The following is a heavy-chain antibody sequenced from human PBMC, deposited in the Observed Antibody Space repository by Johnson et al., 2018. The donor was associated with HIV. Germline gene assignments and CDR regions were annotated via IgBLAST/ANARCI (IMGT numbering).Heavy chain of an antibody. J-gene: IGHJ3*02. D-gene: IGHD2-2*01. CDR3: ARLYCSSTSCYEGGGDAFDI. CDR1: GFSFSAYG. Sequence: QVQLVESGGGAVQPGGSLRLSCAASGFSFSAYGMHWVRQAPGKGLEWVAFIRYDGSNKYYADSVKGRFTISRDNSKNTLYLQMNSLRAEDTAVYYCARLYCSSTSCYEGGGDAFDIWGQGTMVTVSS. CDR2: IRYDGSNK. V-gene: IGHV3-30*02.